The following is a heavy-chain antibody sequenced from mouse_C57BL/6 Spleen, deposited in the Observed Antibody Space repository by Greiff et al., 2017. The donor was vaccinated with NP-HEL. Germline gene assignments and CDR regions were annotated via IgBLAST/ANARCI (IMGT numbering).Heavy chain of an antibody. V-gene: IGHV1-53*01. CDR2: INPSNGGT. D-gene: IGHD2-4*01. CDR1: GYTFTSYW. J-gene: IGHJ2*01. CDR3: ARVVYYDYDDNFDY. Sequence: QVQLQQSGTELVKPGASVKLSCKASGYTFTSYWMHWVKQRPGQGLEWIGNINPSNGGTNYNEKFKSKATLTVDKSSSTAYMQLSSLTSEDSAVYYCARVVYYDYDDNFDYWGQGTTLTVSS.